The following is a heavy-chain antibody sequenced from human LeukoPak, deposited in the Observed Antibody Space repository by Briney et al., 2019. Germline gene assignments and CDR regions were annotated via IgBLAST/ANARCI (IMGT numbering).Heavy chain of an antibody. CDR3: AKDDYGDYGLYDY. CDR2: IRYDGSNK. D-gene: IGHD4-17*01. CDR1: GFTFSSYG. V-gene: IGHV3-30*02. Sequence: GGSLRLSCAASGFTFSSYGMHWVRQAPGKGLEWVAFIRYDGSNKYYADSVKGRFTISRDNSKNTLYLQMNSPRAEDTAVYYCAKDDYGDYGLYDYWGQGTLVTVSS. J-gene: IGHJ4*02.